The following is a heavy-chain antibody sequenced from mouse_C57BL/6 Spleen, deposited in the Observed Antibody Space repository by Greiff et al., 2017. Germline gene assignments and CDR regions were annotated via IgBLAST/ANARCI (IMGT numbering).Heavy chain of an antibody. CDR2: IYPGSGST. CDR3: ARETTVVATDDY. V-gene: IGHV1-55*01. J-gene: IGHJ2*01. CDR1: GYTFTSYW. D-gene: IGHD1-1*01. Sequence: QVQLKQPGAELVKPGASVKMSCKASGYTFTSYWITWVKQRPGQGLEWIGDIYPGSGSTNYNEKFKSKATLTVDTSSSTAYMQLSSLTSEDSAVYYCARETTVVATDDYWGQGTTLTVSS.